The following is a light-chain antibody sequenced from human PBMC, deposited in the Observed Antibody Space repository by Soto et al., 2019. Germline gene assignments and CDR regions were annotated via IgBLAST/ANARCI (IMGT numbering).Light chain of an antibody. V-gene: IGKV1-13*02. CDR1: QDIGRA. CDR2: DAS. Sequence: IPFNQSPFSLSASVGDRGPYTCPAGQDIGRALAWYQQRPGKAPKPLLYDASNLEAGVPSRFSGSGSGTDFTLTITSLRPEDFATYYCQQFNGFPLTFGGGTKVQIK. CDR3: QQFNGFPLT. J-gene: IGKJ4*01.